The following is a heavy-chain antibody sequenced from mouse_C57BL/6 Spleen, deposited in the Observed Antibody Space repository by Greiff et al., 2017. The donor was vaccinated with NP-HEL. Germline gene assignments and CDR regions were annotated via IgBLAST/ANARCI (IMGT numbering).Heavy chain of an antibody. CDR1: GYAFSSSW. CDR2: IYPGDGAT. D-gene: IGHD3-2*02. CDR3: ARQLRLDYYAMDY. Sequence: QVQLQQSGPELVKPGASVKLSCKASGYAFSSSWMNWVKQRPGPGLEWIGRIYPGDGATNSIGKFKGKATLTADKSSSTAYMQISRLTSEDSAVYFCARQLRLDYYAMDYWGQGTSVTVSS. V-gene: IGHV1-82*01. J-gene: IGHJ4*01.